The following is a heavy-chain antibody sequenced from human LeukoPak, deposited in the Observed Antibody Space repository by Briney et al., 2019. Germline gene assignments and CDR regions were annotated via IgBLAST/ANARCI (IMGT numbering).Heavy chain of an antibody. J-gene: IGHJ6*02. Sequence: SGTLSLTCAVYGGSFIGDYWSWIRQSPGKGLEWIGEINHSGSTNYNPSLKSRVTISVDTSKNQFSLRLSSVTAADTAVYYCARGQRLKHGMDVWGQGTTVTVSS. CDR1: GGSFIGDY. CDR2: INHSGST. D-gene: IGHD2-2*01. V-gene: IGHV4-34*01. CDR3: ARGQRLKHGMDV.